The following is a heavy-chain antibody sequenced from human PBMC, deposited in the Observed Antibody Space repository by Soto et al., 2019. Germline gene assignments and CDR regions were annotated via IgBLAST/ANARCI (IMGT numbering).Heavy chain of an antibody. CDR3: AKDQRPDSITVKDYFDF. CDR1: GFTFNSFC. V-gene: IGHV3-23*04. J-gene: IGHJ4*02. Sequence: EVQLVESGGVLVQPGGALRLSCVASGFTFNSFCMSWVRQAPGKGLAWVSGISGTGKSVYYADSVKGQFTIYRDNSENTLYLQMNSLRAEDTAIYYCAKDQRPDSITVKDYFDFWGRGTLVTVSS. D-gene: IGHD2-2*01. CDR2: ISGTGKSV.